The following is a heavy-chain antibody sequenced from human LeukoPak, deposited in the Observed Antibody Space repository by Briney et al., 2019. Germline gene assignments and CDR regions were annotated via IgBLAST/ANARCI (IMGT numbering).Heavy chain of an antibody. CDR2: INHSGST. Sequence: PSETLSLTCAVYGGSFSGYYWSWIRQPPGKGLEWIGEINHSGSTNYNPSLKSRVTISVDTSKNQFSLKLSSVTAADTAVYYCARHLNWNTLDYWGQGTLVTVSS. D-gene: IGHD1/OR15-1a*01. CDR1: GGSFSGYY. V-gene: IGHV4-34*01. CDR3: ARHLNWNTLDY. J-gene: IGHJ4*02.